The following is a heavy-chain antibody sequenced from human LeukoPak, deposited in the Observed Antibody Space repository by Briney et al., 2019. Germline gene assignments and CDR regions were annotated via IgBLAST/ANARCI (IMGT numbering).Heavy chain of an antibody. Sequence: PGRSLRLSCAASGFTFSSYGMHWVRQAPGKGLEWVAVISYDGSNKYYADSVKGRFTISRDNSKNTLYLQMNSLRAEDTAVYYCAKDPPLGYYDSSGYFDYWGQGTPVTVSS. CDR1: GFTFSSYG. V-gene: IGHV3-30*18. J-gene: IGHJ4*02. CDR3: AKDPPLGYYDSSGYFDY. CDR2: ISYDGSNK. D-gene: IGHD3-22*01.